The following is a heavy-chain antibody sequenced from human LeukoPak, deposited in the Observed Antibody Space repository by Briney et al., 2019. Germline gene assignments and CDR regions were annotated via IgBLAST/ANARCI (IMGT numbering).Heavy chain of an antibody. Sequence: PGGSLRLSCAASGFTFSDYAMSWVRQAPGKGPEWVSSITGGGRTYYADSVKGRFTISRDSTKKTLYLQINSLRAEDTAIYYCAKRGYYESSALRALFENWGEGTLVTVSS. CDR3: AKRGYYESSALRALFEN. CDR1: GFTFSDYA. D-gene: IGHD3-22*01. J-gene: IGHJ4*02. V-gene: IGHV3-23*01. CDR2: ITGGGRT.